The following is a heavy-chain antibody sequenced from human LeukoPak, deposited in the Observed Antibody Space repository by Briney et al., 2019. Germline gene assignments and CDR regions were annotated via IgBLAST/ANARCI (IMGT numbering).Heavy chain of an antibody. D-gene: IGHD3-16*01. CDR3: TTDRIMKGY. J-gene: IGHJ4*02. V-gene: IGHV3-15*01. CDR2: IRSKTDGGTI. Sequence: PGGSLRLSCAASGFTFSNAWMAWVRQAPGKGLEWVGRIRSKTDGGTIDYAAPVKDRFTISRDDSKNTLYLQMNSLEIEDTAVYFCTTDRIMKGYWGQGTLVTVSS. CDR1: GFTFSNAW.